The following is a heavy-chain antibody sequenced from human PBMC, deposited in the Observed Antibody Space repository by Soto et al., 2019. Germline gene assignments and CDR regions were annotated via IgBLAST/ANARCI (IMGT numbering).Heavy chain of an antibody. J-gene: IGHJ4*02. Sequence: EVQLLESGGGLVQPGGSLRLSCGVSGFTFNDFEMNWVRQAPGKGLEWLAYIDGSGTTKKYADSVRGRFTISRDNPNNSLFLQMSSSSAADTVIYYCARGFGGFNYWGQGTLVSVSS. CDR2: IDGSGTTK. CDR3: ARGFGGFNY. D-gene: IGHD3-10*01. CDR1: GFTFNDFE. V-gene: IGHV3-48*03.